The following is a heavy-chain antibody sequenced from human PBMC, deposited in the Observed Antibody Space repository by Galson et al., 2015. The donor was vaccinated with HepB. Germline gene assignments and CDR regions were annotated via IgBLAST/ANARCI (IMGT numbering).Heavy chain of an antibody. CDR3: ASAQSSSWFK. D-gene: IGHD6-13*01. CDR1: GFTFSNYW. CDR2: IKQDGSET. J-gene: IGHJ4*02. V-gene: IGHV3-7*01. Sequence: SLRLSCAASGFTFSNYWMSWVRKAPGKGLEWVANIKQDGSETYYVDSVKGRFTISRDNAKNSLDLQMNSLRAEDTAVYYCASAQSSSWFKWGQGTLVTVSS.